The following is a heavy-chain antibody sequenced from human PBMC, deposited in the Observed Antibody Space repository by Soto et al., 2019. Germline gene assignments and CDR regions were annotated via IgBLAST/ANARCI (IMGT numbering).Heavy chain of an antibody. CDR1: GGSFSDYY. V-gene: IGHV4-34*01. D-gene: IGHD3-9*01. J-gene: IGHJ4*02. CDR3: ARGLKSRLIGYYKGFDS. CDR2: INYSGST. Sequence: SETLSLTCAVYGGSFSDYYWNWIRQPPGKGLEWIGEINYSGSTNFNPSLKSRVTMSVDTSKNQFSLKLSSVTAADTAVYSCARGLKSRLIGYYKGFDSWGQGALLTVSS.